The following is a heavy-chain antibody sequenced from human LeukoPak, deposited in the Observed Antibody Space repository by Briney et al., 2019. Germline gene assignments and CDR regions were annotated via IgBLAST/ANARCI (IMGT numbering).Heavy chain of an antibody. CDR3: VLGNYGSLFDY. D-gene: IGHD1-7*01. V-gene: IGHV3-48*01. Sequence: GGSLRLSCAASGFTFSSYGMSWVRQAPGKGLEWVSYISSSSSTIYYADSVKGRFTISRDNAKNSLYLQMNSLRAEDTAVYYCVLGNYGSLFDYWGQGTLVTVSS. CDR1: GFTFSSYG. J-gene: IGHJ4*02. CDR2: ISSSSSTI.